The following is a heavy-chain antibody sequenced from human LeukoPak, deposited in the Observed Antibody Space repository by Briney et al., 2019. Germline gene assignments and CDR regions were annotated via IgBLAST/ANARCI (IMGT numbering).Heavy chain of an antibody. J-gene: IGHJ4*02. V-gene: IGHV1-2*02. CDR3: ARLTGDSNYFDY. D-gene: IGHD7-27*01. Sequence: ASVKVSCKASGYTFTGYYMHWVRQAPGQGLEWMGWINPNSGGTNYAQKFQGRVTMTRDTSISTAYMELSRLRSDDTAVYYCARLTGDSNYFDYWGQGTLVTVSS. CDR1: GYTFTGYY. CDR2: INPNSGGT.